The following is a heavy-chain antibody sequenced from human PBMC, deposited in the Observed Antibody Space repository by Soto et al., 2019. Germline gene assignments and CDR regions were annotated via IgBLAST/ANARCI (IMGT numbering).Heavy chain of an antibody. J-gene: IGHJ4*02. CDR3: ARDHDCSSTSCYLFRFDY. V-gene: IGHV1-2*02. CDR2: INPNSGGT. Sequence: ASVKVSCKASGYTFTGYYMHWVRQAPGQGLEWMGWINPNSGGTNYAQKFQGRVTMTRDTSISTAYMELSGLRSDDTAVYYCARDHDCSSTSCYLFRFDYWGQGTLVTVSS. CDR1: GYTFTGYY. D-gene: IGHD2-2*01.